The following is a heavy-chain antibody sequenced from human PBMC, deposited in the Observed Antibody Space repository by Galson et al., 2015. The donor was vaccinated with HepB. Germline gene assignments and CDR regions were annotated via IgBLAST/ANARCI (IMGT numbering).Heavy chain of an antibody. V-gene: IGHV2-70*01. CDR3: ARIDIAVAGNAFDI. J-gene: IGHJ3*02. CDR1: GFSLRTSGMC. D-gene: IGHD6-19*01. CDR2: IDWDDDK. Sequence: PALVKPTQTLTLTCTFSGFSLRTSGMCVSWIRQPPGKALEWLALIDWDDDKYYSTSLKTRLTISKDTSKNQVVLTMTNMDPVDTATYYCARIDIAVAGNAFDIWGQGTMVTVSS.